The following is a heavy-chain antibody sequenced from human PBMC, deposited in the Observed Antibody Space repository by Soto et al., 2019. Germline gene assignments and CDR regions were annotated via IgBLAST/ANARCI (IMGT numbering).Heavy chain of an antibody. CDR2: INHSGST. J-gene: IGHJ6*02. CDR1: GGSFSGYY. CDR3: ARGGGRYYYYYYGMDV. V-gene: IGHV4-34*01. Sequence: PSETLSPTCAVYGGSFSGYYWSWIRQPPGKGLEWIGEINHSGSTNYNPSLKSRVTISVDTSKNQFSLKLSSVTAADTAVYYCARGGGRYYYYYYGMDVWGQGTTVTVSS. D-gene: IGHD1-26*01.